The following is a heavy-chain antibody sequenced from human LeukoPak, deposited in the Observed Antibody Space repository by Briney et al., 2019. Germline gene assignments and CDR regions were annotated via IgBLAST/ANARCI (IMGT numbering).Heavy chain of an antibody. CDR2: ISSDGNDK. J-gene: IGHJ4*02. D-gene: IGHD5-12*01. CDR3: TTKIIRGNSGDDYDD. V-gene: IGHV3-30*03. Sequence: GSLRLSCAASGVTFSSYGMHWVRQAPGKGLEWVALISSDGNDKLYGDSVKGRFTISRDDSKSTLYLQMNSLRAEDTAVYYCTTKIIRGNSGDDYDDWGQGTLVTVSS. CDR1: GVTFSSYG.